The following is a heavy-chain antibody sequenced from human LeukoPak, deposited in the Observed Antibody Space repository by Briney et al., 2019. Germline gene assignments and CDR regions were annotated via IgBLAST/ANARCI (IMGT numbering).Heavy chain of an antibody. CDR2: INHSGST. Sequence: SETLSLTCAVYGGSFSGYYWSWIRQPPGKGLEWIGEINHSGSTNYNPSLKSRVTISVDTSKNQFSLKLSSVTAADTAVYYCARGSGSYLHWGQGTLVTVSS. V-gene: IGHV4-34*01. CDR1: GGSFSGYY. J-gene: IGHJ4*02. CDR3: ARGSGSYLH. D-gene: IGHD3-10*01.